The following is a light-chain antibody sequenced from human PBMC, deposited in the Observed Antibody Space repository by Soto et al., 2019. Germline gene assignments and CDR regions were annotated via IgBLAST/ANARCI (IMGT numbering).Light chain of an antibody. J-gene: IGLJ1*01. CDR3: QVWHIDTDQSYV. Sequence: SYELTQPPSVSVAPGKTATITCGGNNIGTKSVHWYQQKPGQAPVLVIYYDSDRPSGIPERFSGSNSGNTATLTISRVEAGDEADYYCQVWHIDTDQSYVFGTGTKLTVL. V-gene: IGLV3-21*04. CDR2: YDS. CDR1: NIGTKS.